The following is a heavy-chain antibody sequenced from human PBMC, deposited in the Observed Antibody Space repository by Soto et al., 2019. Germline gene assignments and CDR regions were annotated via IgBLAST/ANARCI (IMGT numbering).Heavy chain of an antibody. Sequence: PSETLSLTCTVSGGSISSGDYYWSWIRQPPGKGLEWIGYIYYSGSTYYNPSLKRRVTISVDTSKNQFSLKLSSVTAADTAVYYSARDGMVLGYYGMDVWGQGTTVTVSS. J-gene: IGHJ6*02. D-gene: IGHD3-10*01. V-gene: IGHV4-30-4*01. CDR3: ARDGMVLGYYGMDV. CDR1: GGSISSGDYY. CDR2: IYYSGST.